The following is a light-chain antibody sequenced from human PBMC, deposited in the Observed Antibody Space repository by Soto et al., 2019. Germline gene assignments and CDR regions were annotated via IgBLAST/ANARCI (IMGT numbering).Light chain of an antibody. CDR3: HQYNNWPRT. CDR1: QSVSSD. J-gene: IGKJ1*01. Sequence: EILMTQSPATPSVSPGERATLSCRASQSVSSDLAWYHQKPGQAPRLLIFGASTRATGVPARFSGSGSGTEFTLTISSLQSEDFAVYYCHQYNNWPRTFGQGTKVDIK. V-gene: IGKV3-15*01. CDR2: GAS.